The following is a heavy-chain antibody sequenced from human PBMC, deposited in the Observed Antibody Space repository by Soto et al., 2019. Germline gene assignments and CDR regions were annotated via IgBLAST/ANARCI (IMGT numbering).Heavy chain of an antibody. V-gene: IGHV1-69*11. J-gene: IGHJ4*02. CDR3: ARDGGFGELKY. Sequence: SVKVSCKASGDTFSGYPINWVRQAPGEGLEWMGRIIPVIGTTNDAQRFEGRVTFTADESTNTSYMELRGLLSGDTPVYYCARDGGFGELKYWGPGTLVTVSS. D-gene: IGHD3-10*01. CDR2: IIPVIGTT. CDR1: GDTFSGYP.